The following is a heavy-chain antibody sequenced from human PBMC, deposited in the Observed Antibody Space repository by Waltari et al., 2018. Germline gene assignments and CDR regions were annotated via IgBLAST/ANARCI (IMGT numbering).Heavy chain of an antibody. CDR1: GGSISSYY. CDR2: IYTSGYT. CDR3: ARGETVEPGLFDY. Sequence: QVQLQESGPRLVKLSETLSLTCTVSGGSISSYYWTWIRQPAGKGLEVIGRIYTSGYTRYNPSLKSRVTISLDKSTNQFSLNLSSVTAADTAVYYCARGETVEPGLFDYWGQGILVTVSS. V-gene: IGHV4-4*07. J-gene: IGHJ4*02. D-gene: IGHD4-17*01.